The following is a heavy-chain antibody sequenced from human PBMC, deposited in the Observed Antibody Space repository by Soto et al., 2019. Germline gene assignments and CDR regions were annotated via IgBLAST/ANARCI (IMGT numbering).Heavy chain of an antibody. J-gene: IGHJ2*01. CDR3: FFQAEDGIRDVRSVSAFLLNRSSDL. Sequence: QGKGLDWVSAISGAGCSTYYADSVKGRFTISRDNSKDTLYLQMNSLRAEDTAVYYFFFQAEDGIRDVRSVSAFLLNRSSDL. V-gene: IGHV3-23*01. CDR2: ISGAGCST. D-gene: IGHD3-10*02.